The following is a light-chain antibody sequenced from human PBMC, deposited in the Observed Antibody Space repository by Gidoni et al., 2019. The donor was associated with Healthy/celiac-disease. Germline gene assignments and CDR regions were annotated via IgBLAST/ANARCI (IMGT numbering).Light chain of an antibody. CDR2: SNN. V-gene: IGLV1-44*01. J-gene: IGLJ1*01. CDR3: AAWDDSLNGYV. Sequence: QSVLTQPPSASGTPGQMVTIPCSGSSSTIGSNTVTWSPQLPGTAPKLLTYSNNQRPSGVPDRFSGSKSGTSASLAISGLQSEDEADYYCAAWDDSLNGYVFGTGTKVTVL. CDR1: SSTIGSNT.